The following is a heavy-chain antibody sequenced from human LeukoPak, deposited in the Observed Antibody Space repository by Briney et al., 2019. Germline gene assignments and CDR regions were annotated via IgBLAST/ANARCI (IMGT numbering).Heavy chain of an antibody. V-gene: IGHV3-53*01. D-gene: IGHD5-12*01. CDR2: IYSSGST. CDR1: GFPFNSNY. Sequence: PGGSLRPSFAAPGFPFNSNYMSGGRQAPGKGLEWGAVIYSSGSTYYADCVKSRFTISRNNSKNTLYLQMNSLRAEDSAVYYCARAYSGYGMRYWGQGTLVTVSS. CDR3: ARAYSGYGMRY. J-gene: IGHJ4*02.